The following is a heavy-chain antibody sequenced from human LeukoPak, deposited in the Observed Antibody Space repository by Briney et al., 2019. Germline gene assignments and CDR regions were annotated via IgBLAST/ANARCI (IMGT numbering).Heavy chain of an antibody. CDR1: GFTFSSSY. J-gene: IGHJ4*02. Sequence: GGSLRLSCAASGFTFSSSYMSWVRQAPGKGLEGVSVIYSGGSTYYADSVKGRFTISRDNSKNTLYLQMNSLRAEDTAVYYCATEGQYYDSSGYPTWTFDSWGQGTLVTVSS. D-gene: IGHD3-22*01. V-gene: IGHV3-66*02. CDR2: IYSGGST. CDR3: ATEGQYYDSSGYPTWTFDS.